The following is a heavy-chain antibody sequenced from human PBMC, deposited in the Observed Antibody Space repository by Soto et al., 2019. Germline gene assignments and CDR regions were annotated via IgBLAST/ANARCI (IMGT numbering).Heavy chain of an antibody. D-gene: IGHD3-3*01. Sequence: GGSLRLSCAASGFTFSSYAMSWVRQAPGKGLEWVSALSDTGGATYYAGSVKGRFTISRDNSKNTLYLQMNSLRAEDTAIYYCAKRNSREWFFDYWGQGTLVTVSS. J-gene: IGHJ4*02. CDR1: GFTFSSYA. V-gene: IGHV3-23*01. CDR2: LSDTGGAT. CDR3: AKRNSREWFFDY.